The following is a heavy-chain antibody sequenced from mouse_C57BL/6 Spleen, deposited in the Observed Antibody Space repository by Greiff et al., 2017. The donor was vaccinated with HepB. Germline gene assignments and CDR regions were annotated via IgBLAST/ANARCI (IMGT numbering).Heavy chain of an antibody. Sequence: VKLVESGAELVRPGASVKLSCTASGFNIKDDYMHWVKQRPDQGLEWIGWIDPENGDTEYASKFQGKATITADTSSNTAYLQLSSLTSEDTAVYYCTTGGDYEGFAYWGQVTLVTVSA. V-gene: IGHV14-4*01. J-gene: IGHJ3*01. CDR2: IDPENGDT. D-gene: IGHD2-4*01. CDR1: GFNIKDDY. CDR3: TTGGDYEGFAY.